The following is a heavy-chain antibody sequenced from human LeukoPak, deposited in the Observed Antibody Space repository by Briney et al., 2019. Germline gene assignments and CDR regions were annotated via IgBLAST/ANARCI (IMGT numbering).Heavy chain of an antibody. V-gene: IGHV4-34*01. CDR3: ARGGRRPRFPPPRQPPHTPKHRDYFDY. J-gene: IGHJ4*02. CDR2: INHSGST. D-gene: IGHD3-10*01. Sequence: PSETLSLTCAVYGGSFSGYYWSWIRQPPGKGLEWIGEINHSGSTNYNPSLKSRVTISVDTSKNQFSLKLSSVTAADTAVYYCARGGRRPRFPPPRQPPHTPKHRDYFDYWGQGTLVTVSS. CDR1: GGSFSGYY.